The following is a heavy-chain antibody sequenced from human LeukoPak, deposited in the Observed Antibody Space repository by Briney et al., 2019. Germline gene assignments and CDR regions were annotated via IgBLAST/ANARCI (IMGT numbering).Heavy chain of an antibody. V-gene: IGHV3-30*02. D-gene: IGHD3-10*01. CDR1: GFTFSSYG. J-gene: IGHJ4*02. Sequence: GGSLRLSCAASGFTFSSYGMHWVRQAPGKGLEWVAFIRYDGSNKYYADSVKGRFTISRDNSKNTLYLQMNSLRAEDTAVYYCANTPVTMVRGVHYYFDYWGQGTLVTLSS. CDR2: IRYDGSNK. CDR3: ANTPVTMVRGVHYYFDY.